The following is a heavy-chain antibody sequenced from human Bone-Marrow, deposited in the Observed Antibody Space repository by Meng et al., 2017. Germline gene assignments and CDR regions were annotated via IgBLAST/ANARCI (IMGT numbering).Heavy chain of an antibody. CDR2: IKADGSER. Sequence: GESLKISCAASGFTFSNYWMTWVRQAPGKGLEWVANIKADGSERFYVGSVKGRFTISRDNAMNSLYLQMNSLRAEDTALYYCAMGWGSSRAFDFWGQGTPVTVSS. J-gene: IGHJ4*02. CDR3: AMGWGSSRAFDF. CDR1: GFTFSNYW. D-gene: IGHD6-6*01. V-gene: IGHV3-7*01.